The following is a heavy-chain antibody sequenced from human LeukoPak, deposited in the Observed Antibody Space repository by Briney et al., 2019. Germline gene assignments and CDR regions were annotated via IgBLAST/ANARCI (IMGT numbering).Heavy chain of an antibody. D-gene: IGHD3-9*01. CDR2: ITGSGDRT. J-gene: IGHJ4*02. CDR3: TKGDSSTVHLLTGH. Sequence: GGSLRLSCAASGFTFSSYAMSWVRQAPGKGLEGVTAITGSGDRTYYADSVQGRFTISRDNSKNTLYLQMNSLRAEDTAVYYCTKGDSSTVHLLTGHWGQGTLVTVSS. CDR1: GFTFSSYA. V-gene: IGHV3-23*01.